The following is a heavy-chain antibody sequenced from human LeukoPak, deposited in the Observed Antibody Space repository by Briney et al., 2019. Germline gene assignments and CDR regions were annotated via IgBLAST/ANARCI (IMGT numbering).Heavy chain of an antibody. CDR2: ISYDGSNK. V-gene: IGHV3-30-3*01. D-gene: IGHD4-17*01. CDR1: GFTFSSYA. Sequence: EGSLRLSCAASGFTFSSYAMHWVRQAPGKGLEWVAVISYDGSNKYYADSVKGRFTVSRDNSKNTLYLQMSSLRVEDTAVYYCAKDFGTDYGDYVGSWGQGALVTVSS. CDR3: AKDFGTDYGDYVGS. J-gene: IGHJ4*02.